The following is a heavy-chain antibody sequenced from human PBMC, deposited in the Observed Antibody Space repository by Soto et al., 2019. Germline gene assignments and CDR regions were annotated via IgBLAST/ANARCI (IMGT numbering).Heavy chain of an antibody. CDR2: IGTAGDT. D-gene: IGHD3-10*01. V-gene: IGHV3-13*01. CDR3: ARSGGYVSGSSTKENAFDI. J-gene: IGHJ3*02. CDR1: GFTFSSYD. Sequence: EVQLVESGGGLVQPGGSLRLSCAASGFTFSSYDMHWVRQATGKGLEWVSAIGTAGDTYYPGSVKGRFTISRENAKNSLYLQMNSLRAGDTAVYYCARSGGYVSGSSTKENAFDIWGQGTMVTVSS.